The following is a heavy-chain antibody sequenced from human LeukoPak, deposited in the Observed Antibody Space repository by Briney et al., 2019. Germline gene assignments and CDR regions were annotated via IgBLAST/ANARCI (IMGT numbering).Heavy chain of an antibody. D-gene: IGHD3-10*01. V-gene: IGHV4-34*01. J-gene: IGHJ4*02. CDR3: ARDFGEPNHSFDY. CDR1: GGSFSNYY. CDR2: ISHSGST. Sequence: SETLSLTCTVYGGSFSNYYWNWIRQPPGKGLEWIGKISHSGSTNYNPSLKSRVTIPLDTSKNQFSLKLSSVTAADTAVYYCARDFGEPNHSFDYWGQGTLLTVSS.